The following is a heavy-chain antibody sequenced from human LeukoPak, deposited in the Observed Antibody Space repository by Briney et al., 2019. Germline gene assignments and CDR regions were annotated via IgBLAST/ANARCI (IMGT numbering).Heavy chain of an antibody. J-gene: IGHJ4*02. D-gene: IGHD3-10*01. CDR3: ARDILNYYGSGSYYY. CDR2: IKQDGSEK. V-gene: IGHV3-7*01. CDR1: GFTFSSYW. Sequence: GGSLRLSCAASGFTFSSYWMSWVRQAPGKGLEWVANIKQDGSEKYYVDSVKGRFTISRDNAKNSLYLQMNSLRAEDTAVYYCARDILNYYGSGSYYYWGQGTLVTVSS.